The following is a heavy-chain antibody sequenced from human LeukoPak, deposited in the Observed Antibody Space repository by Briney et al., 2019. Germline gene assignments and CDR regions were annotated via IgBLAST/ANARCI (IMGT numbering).Heavy chain of an antibody. J-gene: IGHJ6*03. CDR2: ISGGGGNT. CDR3: AKYLGSGSYHHMDV. CDR1: GLTFSSYA. V-gene: IGHV3-23*01. D-gene: IGHD3-10*01. Sequence: GGSLRLSCAASGLTFSSYAMTWVRQAPGKGLEWVSVISGGGGNTYYADSVKGRFTISRDNSKNTLSLQMNSLRAEDTAVYYCAKYLGSGSYHHMDVWGKGTTVTVSS.